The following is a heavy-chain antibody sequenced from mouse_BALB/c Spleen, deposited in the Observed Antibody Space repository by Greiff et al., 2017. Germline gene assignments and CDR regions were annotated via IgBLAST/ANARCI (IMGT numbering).Heavy chain of an antibody. Sequence: VQRKQSGTVLARPGASVKMSCKASGYTFTSYWMPWVKQRPGQGLEWIGAIYPGNSDTSYNQKFKGKAKLTAVTSTSTAYMELSSLTNEDSAVNYCTRRGYDRCAWFDYWGQGTLVTVSA. CDR1: GYTFTSYW. V-gene: IGHV1-5*01. J-gene: IGHJ3*01. CDR2: IYPGNSDT. D-gene: IGHD2-14*01. CDR3: TRRGYDRCAWFDY.